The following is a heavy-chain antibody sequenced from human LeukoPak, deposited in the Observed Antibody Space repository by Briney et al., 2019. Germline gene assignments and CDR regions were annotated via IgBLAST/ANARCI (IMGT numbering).Heavy chain of an antibody. D-gene: IGHD7-27*01. V-gene: IGHV1-18*01. Sequence: ASVKVSCKASGYTFTNYGVSWVRQAPGQGLEWMGWISAYSGNTNYARKFQGRVTMTTDTSTSTAYMELRSLRSDDTAVYYCARGTPITGDPYWGQGTLVTVSS. J-gene: IGHJ4*02. CDR2: ISAYSGNT. CDR1: GYTFTNYG. CDR3: ARGTPITGDPY.